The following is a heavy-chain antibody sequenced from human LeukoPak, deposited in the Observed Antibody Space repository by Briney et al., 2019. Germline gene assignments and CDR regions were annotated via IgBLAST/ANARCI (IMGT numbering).Heavy chain of an antibody. CDR1: GFTFSSYG. CDR3: AKDKGLAAAGTLDY. CDR2: ISYDGSNK. V-gene: IGHV3-30*18. Sequence: GGSLRLSCAASGFTFSSYGMHWVRQAPGKGLEWVAVISYDGSNKYYADSVKGRFTISRDNSKNTLYLQMNSLRAEGTAVYYCAKDKGLAAAGTLDYWGQGTLVTVSS. D-gene: IGHD6-13*01. J-gene: IGHJ4*02.